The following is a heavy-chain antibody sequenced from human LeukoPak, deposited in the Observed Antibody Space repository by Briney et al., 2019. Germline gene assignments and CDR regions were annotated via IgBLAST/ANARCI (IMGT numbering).Heavy chain of an antibody. CDR3: WAHPWGELLYFDY. J-gene: IGHJ4*02. V-gene: IGHV3-23*01. CDR2: ISGSGGST. CDR1: GFTFSSYA. D-gene: IGHD3-10*01. Sequence: PGGSLRLSCAASGFTFSSYAMSWVRQAPGTGLEWVSAISGSGGSTYYADSVKGRFTISRDNSKNTLYLQMNSLRAEDTAVYYCWAHPWGELLYFDYWGQGTLVTVPS.